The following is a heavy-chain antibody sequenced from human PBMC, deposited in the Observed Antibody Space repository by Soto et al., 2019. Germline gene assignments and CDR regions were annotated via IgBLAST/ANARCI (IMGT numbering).Heavy chain of an antibody. Sequence: GGSLRLSCAASGFTFSTYSMNWVRQAPGKGLEWISYISSGGSTIYYADSVKGRFTISRDNAKNSLYLQMNSLRAEDTAVYYCARDCSAGSCDVIGAQTRPFDYWGQGTLVTVSS. D-gene: IGHD2-15*01. CDR2: ISSGGSTI. CDR1: GFTFSTYS. J-gene: IGHJ4*02. V-gene: IGHV3-48*04. CDR3: ARDCSAGSCDVIGAQTRPFDY.